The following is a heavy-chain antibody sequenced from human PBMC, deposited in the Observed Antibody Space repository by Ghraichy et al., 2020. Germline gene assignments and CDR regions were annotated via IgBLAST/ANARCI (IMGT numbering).Heavy chain of an antibody. D-gene: IGHD1/OR15-1a*01. CDR3: AKELTWGNDWGEQ. V-gene: IGHV3-30*02. CDR2: IRHDGSNK. Sequence: GGSLRLSCVASGFSFNNYSMHWIRQAPGKGLEWVAFIRHDGSNKYDAESVKGRFTISRDSSKNMLYLQMNSLRSEDTAVYYCAKELTWGNDWGEQWCQGTLVTVPS. J-gene: IGHJ4*02. CDR1: GFSFNNYS.